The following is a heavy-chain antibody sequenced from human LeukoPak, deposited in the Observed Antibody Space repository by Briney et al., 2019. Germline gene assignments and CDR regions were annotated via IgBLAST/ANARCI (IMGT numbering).Heavy chain of an antibody. J-gene: IGHJ4*02. CDR1: GFVFRDYG. Sequence: PGGSLRPSCAASGFVFRDYGMHWVRQAPGKGLEWVAFVRYHGNNQYYAASVKGRFTISRDNSKNTLYLQMNSLRAEDTAVYSCAKEFDSGYHSEGPHYWGLGTLVTVSS. D-gene: IGHD5-12*01. CDR3: AKEFDSGYHSEGPHY. V-gene: IGHV3-30*02. CDR2: VRYHGNNQ.